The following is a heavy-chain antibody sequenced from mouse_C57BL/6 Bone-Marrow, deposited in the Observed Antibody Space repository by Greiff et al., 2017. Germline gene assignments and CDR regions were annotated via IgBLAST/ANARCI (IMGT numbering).Heavy chain of an antibody. CDR1: GFSLTSYG. J-gene: IGHJ4*01. CDR3: ARRHYYGSSYPCYYAMDY. D-gene: IGHD1-1*01. V-gene: IGHV2-2*01. CDR2: IWSGGST. Sequence: VHLVESGPGLVQPSQSLSITCTVSGFSLTSYGVHWVRQSPGKGLEWLGVIWSGGSTDYNAAFISRLSISKDNSKSQVFFKMNSLQADDTAIYYCARRHYYGSSYPCYYAMDYWGQGTSVTVSS.